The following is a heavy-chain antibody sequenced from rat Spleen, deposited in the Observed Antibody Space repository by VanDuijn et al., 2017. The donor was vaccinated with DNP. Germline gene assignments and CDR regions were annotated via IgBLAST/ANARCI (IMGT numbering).Heavy chain of an antibody. J-gene: IGHJ3*01. CDR2: VTTVDGNT. Sequence: EVQLVESGGGLVQPGRSLKLSCAASGFTFSKYDMTWVRQAPAKGLEWVACVTTVDGNTYYADSVKGRFTVSRDNAKSCLYLHMNSLKSEDTATYYCARQRVMYTTATGFAYWGQGTLVTVSS. CDR1: GFTFSKYD. CDR3: ARQRVMYTTATGFAY. D-gene: IGHD1-6*01. V-gene: IGHV5-25*01.